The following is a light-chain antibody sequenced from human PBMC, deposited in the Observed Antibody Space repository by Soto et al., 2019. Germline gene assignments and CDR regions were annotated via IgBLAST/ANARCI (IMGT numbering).Light chain of an antibody. Sequence: QSALTQPRSVSGSPGQSVTISCTGTSSDVGGYNYVSWYQLHPGKAPKLMIYDVSKRPSGVPDRFSGSKSGNTASLTISGLQAEDEADYYCCSYAGSYTLYVFGTGTKVT. V-gene: IGLV2-11*01. CDR2: DVS. J-gene: IGLJ1*01. CDR3: CSYAGSYTLYV. CDR1: SSDVGGYNY.